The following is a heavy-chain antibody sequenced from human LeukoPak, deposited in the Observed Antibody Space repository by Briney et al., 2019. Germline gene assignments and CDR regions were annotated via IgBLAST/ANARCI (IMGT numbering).Heavy chain of an antibody. CDR1: GFTFSSYE. J-gene: IGHJ4*02. D-gene: IGHD4-17*01. V-gene: IGHV3-48*03. Sequence: PGGSLRLSCAASGFTFSSYEMNWVRQAPGKGLEWVSYISSGSGNKQYTNSVKGRFTVSRDNTKNTLYLQMNSLRAEDTAVYYCVRAGTTATIVDYWGQGTLVTVSS. CDR3: VRAGTTATIVDY. CDR2: ISSGSGNK.